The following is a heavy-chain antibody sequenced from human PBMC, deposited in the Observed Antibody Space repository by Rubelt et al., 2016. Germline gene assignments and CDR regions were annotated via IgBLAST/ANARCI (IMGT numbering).Heavy chain of an antibody. CDR2: ISGSTTSI. V-gene: IGHV3-48*04. D-gene: IGHD3-16*01. CDR3: ATGGGIDY. CDR1: AFSFSTYT. J-gene: IGHJ4*02. Sequence: EVQLVESGGGLVQPGGSLRLSCTASAFSFSTYTMSWVRQAPGKGLEWVSSISGSTTSIVYADSVKGRFTIPRDNAKSSLYLQMNSLRVEDTAVYYCATGGGIDYWGQGTLVTVSS.